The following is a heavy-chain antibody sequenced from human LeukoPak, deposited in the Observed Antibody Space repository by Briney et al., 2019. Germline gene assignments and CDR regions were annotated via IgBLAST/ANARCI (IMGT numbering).Heavy chain of an antibody. CDR3: ARGHATGIHYYYYMDV. D-gene: IGHD2-15*01. J-gene: IGHJ6*03. V-gene: IGHV1-8*02. Sequence: GASVKVSCKASGYTFTSYGISWVRQATGQGLEWMGWMNPNSGNTGYAQKFQGRVTMTRNTSISTAYMELSSLRSEDTAVYYCARGHATGIHYYYYMDVWGKGTTVTVSS. CDR1: GYTFTSYG. CDR2: MNPNSGNT.